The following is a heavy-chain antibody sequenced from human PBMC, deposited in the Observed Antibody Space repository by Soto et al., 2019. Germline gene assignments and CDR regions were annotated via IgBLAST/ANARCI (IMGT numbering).Heavy chain of an antibody. CDR2: IYYSGST. V-gene: IGHV4-59*01. D-gene: IGHD6-6*01. CDR1: GGSISSYY. Sequence: SETLSLTCTVSGGSISSYYWSWIRQPPGKGLEWIGYIYYSGSTNYNPSLKSRVTISVDTSKNQFSLKLSSVTAADTAVYYCARDSQLVVLDHYYYYYGMDVWGQGTTATVSS. J-gene: IGHJ6*02. CDR3: ARDSQLVVLDHYYYYYGMDV.